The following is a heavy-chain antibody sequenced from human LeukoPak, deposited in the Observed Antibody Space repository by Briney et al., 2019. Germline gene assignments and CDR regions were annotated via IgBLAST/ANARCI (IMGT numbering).Heavy chain of an antibody. Sequence: GGSLRLSCTGSGFTFGDYAMSWFRQAPGKGLEWVYGGTTEYAASVKGRFTISRDDSKGIAYLQMNSLKVEDTAMYYCSSAAGYSLFDNWGQGSLVSVSS. D-gene: IGHD3-9*01. J-gene: IGHJ4*02. CDR2: GGTT. V-gene: IGHV3-49*03. CDR3: SSAAGYSLFDN. CDR1: GFTFGDYA.